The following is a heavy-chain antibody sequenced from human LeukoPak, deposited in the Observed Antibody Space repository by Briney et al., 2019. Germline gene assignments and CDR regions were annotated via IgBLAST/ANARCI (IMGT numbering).Heavy chain of an antibody. J-gene: IGHJ3*02. CDR3: AKDGPSFASGITGYAFDI. CDR1: GFTFSSYA. D-gene: IGHD1-26*01. V-gene: IGHV3-30-3*01. Sequence: GGSLRLSCAASGFTFSSYARHWVRQAPGKGLEWVAVISYDGSNKYYADSVKGRFTISRDNSKNTLYLQMNSLRAEDTAVYYCAKDGPSFASGITGYAFDIWGQGTMVTVSS. CDR2: ISYDGSNK.